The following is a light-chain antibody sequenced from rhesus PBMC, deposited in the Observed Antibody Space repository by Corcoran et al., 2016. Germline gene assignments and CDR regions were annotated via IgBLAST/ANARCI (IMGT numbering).Light chain of an antibody. V-gene: IGKV3-10*01. CDR2: GAS. CDR1: QSVSSH. CDR3: YQHSSGYS. Sequence: QVILTQSPATLSLSPGERATLSCRASQSVSSHLAWYQQTPGQAPRLLIYGASRRATGIPDRFSGSGAGTVFPLTVSILEPEDVGVYHCYQHSSGYSFGQGTKVEIK. J-gene: IGKJ2*01.